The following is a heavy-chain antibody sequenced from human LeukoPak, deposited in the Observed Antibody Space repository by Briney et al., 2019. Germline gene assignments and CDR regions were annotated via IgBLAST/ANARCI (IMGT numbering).Heavy chain of an antibody. CDR1: GYSFTSYW. V-gene: IGHV5-51*01. Sequence: GESLKISCKASGYSFTSYWIAWVRQMPGKGLEWMGIMYPGDSDTRYSPSFQGQVTISADKSFSTAYLQWSSPKASDTAMYFCARRSSGGKEFDYWGQGTLVTVSS. D-gene: IGHD6-19*01. CDR2: MYPGDSDT. CDR3: ARRSSGGKEFDY. J-gene: IGHJ4*02.